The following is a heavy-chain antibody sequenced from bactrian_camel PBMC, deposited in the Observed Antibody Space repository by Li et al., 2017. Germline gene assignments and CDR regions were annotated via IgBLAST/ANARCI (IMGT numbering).Heavy chain of an antibody. CDR3: ALTAYEAWIEDSCPREGGRYPY. D-gene: IGHD6*01. J-gene: IGHJ4*01. V-gene: IGHV3S42*01. CDR1: NSRYC. Sequence: VQLVESGGGSAQSGGSLRLSCVASNSRYCVAWFRQGPKEEREWVARILSDRSRISAADSVQGRFTISEDSAKNTVYLQMNSLKPEDSAMYYCALTAYEAWIEDSCPREGGRYPYWGQGTQVTVS. CDR2: ILSDRSRI.